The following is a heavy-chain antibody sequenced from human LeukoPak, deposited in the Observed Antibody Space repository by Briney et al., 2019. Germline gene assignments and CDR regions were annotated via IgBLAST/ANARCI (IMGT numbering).Heavy chain of an antibody. V-gene: IGHV3-74*01. Sequence: PGGSLRLSCAASGFTFSSYWMHWVRQAPGKGLVWVSRIKSDGSGTSYADSVKGRFTISRDNSKNTLYLQMNSLRAEDTAVYYCARRFGSGSFYSDWGQGTLVTVSS. CDR3: ARRFGSGSFYSD. J-gene: IGHJ4*02. CDR2: IKSDGSGT. D-gene: IGHD3-10*01. CDR1: GFTFSSYW.